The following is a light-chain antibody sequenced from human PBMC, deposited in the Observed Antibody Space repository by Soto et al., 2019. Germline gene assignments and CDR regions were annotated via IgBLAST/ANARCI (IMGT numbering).Light chain of an antibody. J-gene: IGLJ2*01. CDR2: DDS. Sequence: SYELPQPPSVSVAPGQTARITCGGNNIGSKSVHWYQQKPGQAPVLVVYDDSDRPSGIPERFSGSNSGNTATLTISRVEAGDEADYYCQVWDSSSVVFGGGTKLTVL. V-gene: IGLV3-21*02. CDR3: QVWDSSSVV. CDR1: NIGSKS.